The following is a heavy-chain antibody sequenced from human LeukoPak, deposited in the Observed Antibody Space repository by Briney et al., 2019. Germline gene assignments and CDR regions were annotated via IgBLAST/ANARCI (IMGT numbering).Heavy chain of an antibody. Sequence: PRGTLRHSCSASRFTCKSYAMLRVRHAPAQRLDYVSDISSKGGSTYNADSVKGRFTIARDNSKNTLYLQMSRLRAEDRAVYYCVKGGDELTYYFDYWGQGTLVTVSS. CDR2: ISSKGGST. D-gene: IGHD3-10*01. CDR1: RFTCKSYA. V-gene: IGHV3-64D*06. CDR3: VKGGDELTYYFDY. J-gene: IGHJ4*02.